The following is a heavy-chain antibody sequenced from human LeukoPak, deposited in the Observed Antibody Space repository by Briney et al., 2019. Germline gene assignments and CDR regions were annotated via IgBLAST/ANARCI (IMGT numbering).Heavy chain of an antibody. J-gene: IGHJ4*02. CDR2: ISGSGGST. CDR3: ARGGYSYDPFDY. Sequence: GGSLRLSCAASGFTFSSYAMSWVRQAPGKGLEWVSAISGSGGSTHYADSVKGRFTISRGNSKNTLYLQMNSLRAEDTAVYYCARGGYSYDPFDYWGQGTLVTVSS. D-gene: IGHD5-18*01. CDR1: GFTFSSYA. V-gene: IGHV3-23*01.